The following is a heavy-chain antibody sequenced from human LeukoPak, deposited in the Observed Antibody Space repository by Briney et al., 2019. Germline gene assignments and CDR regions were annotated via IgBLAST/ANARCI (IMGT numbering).Heavy chain of an antibody. D-gene: IGHD6-19*01. J-gene: IGHJ4*02. CDR1: RGSISSSNYY. CDR2: IYYSGST. Sequence: SETLSLTRTVSRGSISSSNYYWGWIRQPPGKGLEWIGTIYYSGSTYYNPSLKSRVTISVDTSKNQFSLKLSSVTAADTAMYYCARFRSGSSGWYVGHWGQGTLVTVSS. V-gene: IGHV4-39*01. CDR3: ARFRSGSSGWYVGH.